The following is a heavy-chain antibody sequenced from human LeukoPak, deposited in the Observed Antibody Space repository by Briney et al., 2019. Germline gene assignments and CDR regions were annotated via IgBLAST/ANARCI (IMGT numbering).Heavy chain of an antibody. Sequence: ASVKVSCKASGYTFTGYYMHWVRQAPGQGLEWMGWINPNSCGTNYAQKFQGRVTMTRDTSISTAYMELNRLRSDDTAVYYCARGSARFGEFDLDYWGQGTLVTVSS. D-gene: IGHD3-10*01. CDR1: GYTFTGYY. CDR3: ARGSARFGEFDLDY. CDR2: INPNSCGT. V-gene: IGHV1-2*02. J-gene: IGHJ4*02.